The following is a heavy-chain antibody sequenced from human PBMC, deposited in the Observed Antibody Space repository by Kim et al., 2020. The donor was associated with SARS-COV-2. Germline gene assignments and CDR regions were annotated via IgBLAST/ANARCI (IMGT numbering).Heavy chain of an antibody. CDR3: TRANVDWFGFDP. J-gene: IGHJ5*02. CDR2: IRSKGNGGTT. V-gene: IGHV3-49*03. D-gene: IGHD3-9*01. Sequence: GGSLRLSCTASGFTFGDYAMSWFRQAPGKGLEWVGFIRSKGNGGTTEYAASVKDRFTISRDDSKSIAYLQMNSLKTAATAVYYCTRANVDWFGFDPWGQGTLVTVSS. CDR1: GFTFGDYA.